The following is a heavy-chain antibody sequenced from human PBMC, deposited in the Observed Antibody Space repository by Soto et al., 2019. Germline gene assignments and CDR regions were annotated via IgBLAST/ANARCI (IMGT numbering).Heavy chain of an antibody. CDR1: GFTFSSYS. J-gene: IGHJ6*02. V-gene: IGHV3-21*04. Sequence: GGSLRLSCAASGFTFSSYSMNWVRQAPGKGLEWVSSISSSSSKYYVDSVKGRFTISRDNAKNSLYLQMNSLRAEDTALYYCARDRGYDAHDYYYNAMDVWGQGTMVTVSS. CDR3: ARDRGYDAHDYYYNAMDV. D-gene: IGHD2-15*01. CDR2: ISSSSSK.